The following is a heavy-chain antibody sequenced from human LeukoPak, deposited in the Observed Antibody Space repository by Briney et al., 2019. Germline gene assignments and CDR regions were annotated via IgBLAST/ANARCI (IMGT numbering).Heavy chain of an antibody. V-gene: IGHV1-69*13. CDR2: IIPIFGTA. CDR3: ASGNPYYGSGSYLFQH. D-gene: IGHD3-10*01. CDR1: GGTFSSYA. Sequence: GASVKVSCKASGGTFSSYAISWVRQAPGQGLEWMGGIIPIFGTANYAQKFQGRVTITADESTSTAYMEPSSLRSEDTAVYYCASGNPYYGSGSYLFQHWGQGTLVTVSS. J-gene: IGHJ1*01.